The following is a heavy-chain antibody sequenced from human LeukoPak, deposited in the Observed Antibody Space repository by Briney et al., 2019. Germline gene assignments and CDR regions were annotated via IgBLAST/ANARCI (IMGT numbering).Heavy chain of an antibody. D-gene: IGHD6-19*01. CDR1: GYIFIDYA. J-gene: IGHJ4*02. CDR3: ARVRSSGWYFDY. CDR2: INAGNGNT. V-gene: IGHV1-3*01. Sequence: ASVKVSCKASGYIFIDYAIHWVRQAPGQRLEWMGWINAGNGNTKYSQKFQGRVTITRDTSASTAYMELSSLRSEGTAVYYCARVRSSGWYFDYWGQGTLVTVSS.